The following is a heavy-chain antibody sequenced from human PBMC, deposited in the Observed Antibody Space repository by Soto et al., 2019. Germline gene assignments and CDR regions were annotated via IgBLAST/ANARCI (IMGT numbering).Heavy chain of an antibody. CDR1: GGSISSGGYY. D-gene: IGHD6-13*01. CDR3: AGCIAPYYFDY. Sequence: SETLSLTCTVSGGSISSGGYYWSWIRQHPGKGLEWIGYIYYSGSTYYNPSLKSRVTISVDTSKNQFSLKLSSVTAADTAVYYCAGCIAPYYFDYWGQGTLVTVSS. CDR2: IYYSGST. J-gene: IGHJ4*02. V-gene: IGHV4-31*03.